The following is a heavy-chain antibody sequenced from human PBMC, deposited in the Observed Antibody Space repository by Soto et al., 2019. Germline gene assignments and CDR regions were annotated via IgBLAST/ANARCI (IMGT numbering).Heavy chain of an antibody. J-gene: IGHJ5*02. CDR2: ISSSSSYI. CDR1: GFTCSSYI. V-gene: IGHV3-21*01. CDR3: ARDFARFGQGWFDP. Sequence: GGSLRLSCAASGFTCSSYIMNWVRQAPGKGLEWVSSISSSSSYIYYADSVKGRFTISRDNAKNSLYLQMNSLRAEDTAVYYCARDFARFGQGWFDPWGQGTLVTVSS. D-gene: IGHD3-10*01.